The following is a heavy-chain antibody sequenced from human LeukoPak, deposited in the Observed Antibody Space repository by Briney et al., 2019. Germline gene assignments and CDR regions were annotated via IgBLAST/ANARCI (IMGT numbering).Heavy chain of an antibody. Sequence: GGSLRLSCAASGFTFSSYGMHWVRQAPGKGLEWVAVIWYDGSNKYYADSVKGRFTISRDNSKNTLYLQMNSLRAEDTAVHYCARDANYGSGSYNYYMDVWGKGTTVTVSS. V-gene: IGHV3-33*01. CDR2: IWYDGSNK. CDR3: ARDANYGSGSYNYYMDV. J-gene: IGHJ6*03. CDR1: GFTFSSYG. D-gene: IGHD3-10*01.